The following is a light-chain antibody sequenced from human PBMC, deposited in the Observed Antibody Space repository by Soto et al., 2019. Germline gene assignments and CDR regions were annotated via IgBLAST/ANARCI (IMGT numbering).Light chain of an antibody. CDR2: KAS. J-gene: IGKJ1*01. CDR3: QQYSKYPWA. Sequence: DIQVTQSPSTLSASVGDRVTITCRASQSIDRWLAWYQQKPGKAPKLLMYKASILQSGIPPRFSGSGSGTEFTLTISSLQPDDVGTYYCQQYSKYPWAFGQGTKVEI. V-gene: IGKV1-5*03. CDR1: QSIDRW.